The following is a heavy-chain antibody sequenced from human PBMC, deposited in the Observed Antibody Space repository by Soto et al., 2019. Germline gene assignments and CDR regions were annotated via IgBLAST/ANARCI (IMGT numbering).Heavy chain of an antibody. CDR1: GFTFSSYA. CDR3: ARVYASYDSSGYPGIDY. Sequence: PVGSLRLSCAASGFTFSSYAMHWVRQAPGKGLEWVAVISYDGSNKYYADSVKGRFTISRDNSKNTLYLQMNSLRAEDTAVYYCARVYASYDSSGYPGIDYWGQGTLVTVSS. J-gene: IGHJ4*02. D-gene: IGHD3-22*01. CDR2: ISYDGSNK. V-gene: IGHV3-30-3*01.